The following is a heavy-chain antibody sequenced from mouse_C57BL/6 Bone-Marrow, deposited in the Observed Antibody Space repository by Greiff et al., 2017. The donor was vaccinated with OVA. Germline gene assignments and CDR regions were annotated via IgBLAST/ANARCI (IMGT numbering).Heavy chain of an antibody. CDR3: SVGENFFVSSNYFSF. V-gene: IGHV1-72*01. Sequence: QVQLQQPGAELVKPGASVKLSCKASGYTFTSYWMHWVKQRPGRGLEWIGRIDPNSGGTKYNEKFKSKATLTVDKPSSTAYMQLSSLTSEDSAVYFFSVGENFFVSSNYFSFWAPDSTLTVSS. CDR1: GYTFTSYW. J-gene: IGHJ2*01. D-gene: IGHD1-1*01. CDR2: IDPNSGGT.